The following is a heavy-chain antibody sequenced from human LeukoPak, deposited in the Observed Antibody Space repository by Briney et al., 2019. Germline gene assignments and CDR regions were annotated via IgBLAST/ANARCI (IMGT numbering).Heavy chain of an antibody. CDR2: IYSGDRT. D-gene: IGHD5-24*01. J-gene: IGHJ4*02. CDR3: ARVLRGYDGYMDV. V-gene: IGHV3-53*01. CDR1: GFTVSSNY. Sequence: PGGSLRLSCAASGFTVSSNYMSWVRQAPGKGLEWVSGIYSGDRTYYADSVKGRFTISRDKSKNTLYLQMNNLRAEDTAVYYCARVLRGYDGYMDVWGLGALVTVSS.